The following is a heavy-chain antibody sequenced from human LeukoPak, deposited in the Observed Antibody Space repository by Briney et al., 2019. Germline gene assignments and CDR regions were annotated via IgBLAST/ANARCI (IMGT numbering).Heavy chain of an antibody. CDR1: GYTFTGYY. J-gene: IGHJ5*02. Sequence: ASVKVSCKASGYTFTGYYTHWVRQAPGQGLEWMGRINPNSGGTSYAQKFQGRVTMTRDPSISTAYMELSRLRSDDTAVYYCARDSCSSTSCQNWFDPWGQGTLVTVSS. D-gene: IGHD2-2*01. CDR2: INPNSGGT. CDR3: ARDSCSSTSCQNWFDP. V-gene: IGHV1-2*06.